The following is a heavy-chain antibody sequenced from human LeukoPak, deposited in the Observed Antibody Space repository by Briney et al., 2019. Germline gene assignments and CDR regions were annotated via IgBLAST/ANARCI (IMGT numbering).Heavy chain of an antibody. CDR2: IYYSGST. V-gene: IGHV4-39*07. CDR3: ARLTLDGSYDYYYGMDV. D-gene: IGHD1-26*01. Sequence: PSETLSLTCTVSGGSISSSSCYWGWIRQPPGKGLEWIGSIYYSGSTYYNPSLKSRVTISVDTSKNQFSLKLSSVTAADTAVYYCARLTLDGSYDYYYGMDVWGQGTTVTVSS. CDR1: GGSISSSSCY. J-gene: IGHJ6*02.